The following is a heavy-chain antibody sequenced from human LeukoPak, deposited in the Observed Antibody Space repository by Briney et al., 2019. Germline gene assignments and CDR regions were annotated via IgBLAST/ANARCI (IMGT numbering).Heavy chain of an antibody. CDR2: IYHSGTT. CDR3: AREGDYGDYAMYY. V-gene: IGHV4-59*12. CDR1: GGSISDYY. D-gene: IGHD4-17*01. Sequence: PSETLSLTRTVSGGSISDYYWSWIRQSPGKGLEWIGYIYHSGTTNYNPSLKSRLTISVDRSKNQFSMKLSSVTAADTAVYYCAREGDYGDYAMYYWGQGTLVTVSS. J-gene: IGHJ4*02.